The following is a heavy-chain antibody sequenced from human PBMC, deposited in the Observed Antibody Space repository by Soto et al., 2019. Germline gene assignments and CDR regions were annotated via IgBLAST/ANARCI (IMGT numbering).Heavy chain of an antibody. CDR2: IYYSGST. J-gene: IGHJ3*02. Sequence: QVQLQESGPGLVKPSETLSLTCTVSGGSISSYYWSWIRQPPGKGLEWIGYIYYSGSTNYNPSLKSRVTISVDTSKNQFSLKLSSVTAADTAVYYCARDYRYSYGYARAFDIWGQGTMVTVSS. CDR3: ARDYRYSYGYARAFDI. V-gene: IGHV4-59*01. D-gene: IGHD5-18*01. CDR1: GGSISSYY.